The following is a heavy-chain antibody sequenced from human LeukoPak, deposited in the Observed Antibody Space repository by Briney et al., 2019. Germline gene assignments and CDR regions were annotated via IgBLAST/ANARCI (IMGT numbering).Heavy chain of an antibody. CDR1: GYSISNGYY. CDR3: ARSGSYSSSWYFVDYFDY. J-gene: IGHJ4*02. D-gene: IGHD6-13*01. CDR2: IYHSGST. V-gene: IGHV4-38-2*02. Sequence: PSETLSLTCTVSGYSISNGYYWGWIRQPPGKGLEWIGSIYHSGSTYYNPSLKSRVTISVDTSKNQFSLKLSSVTAADTAVYYCARSGSYSSSWYFVDYFDYWGQGTLVTVSS.